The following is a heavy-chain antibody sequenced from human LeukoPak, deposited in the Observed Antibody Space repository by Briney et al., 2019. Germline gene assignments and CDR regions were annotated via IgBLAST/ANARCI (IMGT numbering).Heavy chain of an antibody. CDR1: GLTVSSNY. CDR2: IYSDGRT. J-gene: IGHJ4*02. CDR3: ARRPDYGGTPTFDY. Sequence: GGSLRLSCAASGLTVSSNYMSWVRQAPGKGLECVSVIYSDGRTYYADSVKGRFSIPKDNSKNTLYLQMNSLRAEDTAVYYCARRPDYGGTPTFDYWGQGTLVTVSS. D-gene: IGHD4-23*01. V-gene: IGHV3-66*04.